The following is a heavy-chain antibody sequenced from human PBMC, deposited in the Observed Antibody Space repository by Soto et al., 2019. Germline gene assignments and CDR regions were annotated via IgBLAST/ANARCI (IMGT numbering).Heavy chain of an antibody. J-gene: IGHJ4*02. CDR3: AKWHYYDSSGYLTGGYFDY. CDR2: ISYDGSNK. D-gene: IGHD3-22*01. CDR1: GFTFSSYG. V-gene: IGHV3-30*18. Sequence: GGSLRLSCAAPGFTFSSYGMHWVRQAPGKGLEWVTVISYDGSNKYYADSVKGRFTISRDNSKNTLYLQMNSLRAEDTAVYYCAKWHYYDSSGYLTGGYFDYWGQGTLVTVSS.